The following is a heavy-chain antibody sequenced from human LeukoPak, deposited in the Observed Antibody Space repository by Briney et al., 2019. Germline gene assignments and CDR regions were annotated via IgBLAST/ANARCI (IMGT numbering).Heavy chain of an antibody. CDR1: GYSISSGYY. Sequence: PSETLSLTCTVSGYSISSGYYWGWIRQPPGKGLEWIGSIYHSGSTYYNPSLKSRVTISVDTSKNQFSLKLSSVAAADTAVYYCARAAYGGNSGDFDYWGQGTLVTVSS. J-gene: IGHJ4*02. V-gene: IGHV4-38-2*02. CDR3: ARAAYGGNSGDFDY. D-gene: IGHD4-23*01. CDR2: IYHSGST.